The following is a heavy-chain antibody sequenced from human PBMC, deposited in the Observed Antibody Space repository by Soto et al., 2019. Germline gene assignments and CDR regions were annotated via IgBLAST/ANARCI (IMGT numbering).Heavy chain of an antibody. D-gene: IGHD6-19*01. CDR1: GYTLTELS. J-gene: IGHJ4*02. CDR2: FDPEDGET. CDR3: ATDPDSSGWFTFDY. Sequence: ASVKVSCKVSGYTLTELSMHWVRQAPGKGLEWMGGFDPEDGETIYAQKFQGRVTMTEDTSTDTAYMELSSLRSEDTAVYYCATDPDSSGWFTFDYWGQGTLVTVSS. V-gene: IGHV1-24*01.